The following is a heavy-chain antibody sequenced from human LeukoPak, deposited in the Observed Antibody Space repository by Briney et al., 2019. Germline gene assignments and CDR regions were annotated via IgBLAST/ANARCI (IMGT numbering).Heavy chain of an antibody. CDR2: IYPGDSDT. V-gene: IGHV5-51*01. Sequence: GESLKISCKGSGYSFTSYWIAWVRQMPGKGLEWMGVIYPGDSDTRYSPSFQGQVTISADKSINTANLQWSSLKASDTAMYYCARRYANMVYFDYWGQGTRVTVSS. CDR1: GYSFTSYW. CDR3: ARRYANMVYFDY. D-gene: IGHD3-10*01. J-gene: IGHJ4*02.